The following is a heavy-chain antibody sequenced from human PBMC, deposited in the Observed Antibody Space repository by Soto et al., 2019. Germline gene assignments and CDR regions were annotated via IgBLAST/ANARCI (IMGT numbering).Heavy chain of an antibody. V-gene: IGHV5-51*01. D-gene: IGHD2-8*01. Sequence: PGESLKISCQASGYSFTTYWIGWVRQMPGKGLEWMGFIFPDESEVTYSPSFQGRVTISADKSVSTAYLQWSSLRVSDTAMYYCARSGPYCTMTTCSPYAFDIWGRGTRVTVS. CDR3: ARSGPYCTMTTCSPYAFDI. J-gene: IGHJ3*02. CDR2: IFPDESEV. CDR1: GYSFTTYW.